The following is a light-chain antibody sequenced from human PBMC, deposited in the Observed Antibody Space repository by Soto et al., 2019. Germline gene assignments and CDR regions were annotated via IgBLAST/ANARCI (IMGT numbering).Light chain of an antibody. V-gene: IGKV1-5*01. CDR3: QQYTSFSWS. Sequence: DIQMTQSPSTLSASVGDRVTITCRASQSVFSWLAWYQQKPGQAPKLLIYDASTLEGGVPSRFSGSGSGTEFTLTIGGLQPDDFATYHCQQYTSFSWSLGQGTKVDIK. CDR2: DAS. J-gene: IGKJ1*01. CDR1: QSVFSW.